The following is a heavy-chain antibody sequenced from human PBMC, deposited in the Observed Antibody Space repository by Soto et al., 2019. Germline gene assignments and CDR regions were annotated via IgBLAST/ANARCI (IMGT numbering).Heavy chain of an antibody. CDR2: IKQDGSEK. V-gene: IGHV3-7*03. D-gene: IGHD2-2*01. J-gene: IGHJ6*03. CDR1: GFTFSSYW. CDR3: ARGTRGYCSSTSCYGVGYYYYYMDV. Sequence: GGSLRLSCAASGFTFSSYWMSWVRQAPGKGLEWVANIKQDGSEKYYVDSVKGRFTISRDNAKNSLYLQMNSLRAEDTAVYYCARGTRGYCSSTSCYGVGYYYYYMDVWGKGTTVTVSS.